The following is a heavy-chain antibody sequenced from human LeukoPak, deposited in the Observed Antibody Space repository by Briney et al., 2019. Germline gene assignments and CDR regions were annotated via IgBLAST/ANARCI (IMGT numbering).Heavy chain of an antibody. CDR3: ARCSGLGSLGWFDP. CDR2: IYTSGST. CDR1: GGSISSGY. J-gene: IGHJ5*02. D-gene: IGHD3-10*02. V-gene: IGHV4-4*09. Sequence: PSETLSLTCTVSGGSISSGYWSWIRQPPGRGLEWIGYIYTSGSTNYNPSLKSRVTISVDTSKNQFALKLSSVTAADTAVYYCARCSGLGSLGWFDPWGQGTLVTVSS.